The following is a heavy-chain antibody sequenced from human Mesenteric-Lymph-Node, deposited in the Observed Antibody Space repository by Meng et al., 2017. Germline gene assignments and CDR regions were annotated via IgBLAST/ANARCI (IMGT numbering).Heavy chain of an antibody. J-gene: IGHJ5*02. CDR2: INHSGST. CDR1: GGSFSGYY. CDR3: ARRYGASAYNWFDP. Sequence: QVQLQQWGAGLLKPSETLSLSCAVYGGSFSGYYWSWTRQPPGKGLEWIGEINHSGSTNYNPSLKSRVTISVDTSKNQFSLKLSSVTAADTAVYYCARRYGASAYNWFDPWGQGTLVTVSS. V-gene: IGHV4-34*01. D-gene: IGHD4-17*01.